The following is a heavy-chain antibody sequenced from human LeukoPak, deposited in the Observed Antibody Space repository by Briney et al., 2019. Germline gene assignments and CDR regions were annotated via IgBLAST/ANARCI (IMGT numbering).Heavy chain of an antibody. Sequence: PGGSLRLSCAASGFSLRSSEMNWVRQAPGKGPEWVAHINSADNVEYYTDSVRGRFTMSRDNAKDLLYLQMNSLRDEDTALYYCAKAHCSPTSCSRIDYWGQGTLVTVSS. J-gene: IGHJ4*02. D-gene: IGHD2-2*01. CDR1: GFSLRSSE. CDR2: INSADNVE. CDR3: AKAHCSPTSCSRIDY. V-gene: IGHV3-48*03.